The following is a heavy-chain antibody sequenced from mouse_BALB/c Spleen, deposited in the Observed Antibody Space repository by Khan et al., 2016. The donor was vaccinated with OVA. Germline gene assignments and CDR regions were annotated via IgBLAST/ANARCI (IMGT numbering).Heavy chain of an antibody. J-gene: IGHJ3*01. Sequence: QVHLQQPGAELVKPGASVKLSCKASGYTFTSYYIYWVKQRPGQGLEWIGGINPSNGGTYFNEKFESKATLTVDKSSSTAFMQVSSLTSEDSAVYYCTRSGWAAFAYWGQGTLVTVSA. CDR3: TRSGWAAFAY. CDR1: GYTFTSYY. D-gene: IGHD1-1*02. V-gene: IGHV1S81*02. CDR2: INPSNGGT.